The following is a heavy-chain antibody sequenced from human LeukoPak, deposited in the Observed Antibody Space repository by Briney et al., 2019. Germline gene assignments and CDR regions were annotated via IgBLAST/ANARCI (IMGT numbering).Heavy chain of an antibody. Sequence: GGSLRLSCAASGFTFSSYGMHWVRQAPGKGLEWVAFIRYDGSNKYYADSVKGRFTISRDNSKNTLYLQMNSLRAEDTAVYYCAKVGGALAGAYYYYMDVWGKGTTVTISS. CDR2: IRYDGSNK. CDR3: AKVGGALAGAYYYYMDV. V-gene: IGHV3-30*02. D-gene: IGHD6-19*01. J-gene: IGHJ6*03. CDR1: GFTFSSYG.